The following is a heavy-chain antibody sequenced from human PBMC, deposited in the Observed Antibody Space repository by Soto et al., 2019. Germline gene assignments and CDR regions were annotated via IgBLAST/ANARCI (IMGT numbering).Heavy chain of an antibody. Sequence: SGPTLVNPTQTLTLTCSFSGFSLTTSGVGVGWISQPPGKALEWLALIYWNDDKRYSSSLRGRLTITKDTSKNQVVLAMTNMDPVDTATYYCAHHTITPATNWFDPWGLGTLVTVSS. V-gene: IGHV2-5*01. CDR2: IYWNDDK. J-gene: IGHJ5*02. D-gene: IGHD2-2*01. CDR1: GFSLTTSGVG. CDR3: AHHTITPATNWFDP.